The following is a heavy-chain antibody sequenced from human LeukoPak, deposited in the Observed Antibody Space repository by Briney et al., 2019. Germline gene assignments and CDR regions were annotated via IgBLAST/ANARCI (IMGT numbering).Heavy chain of an antibody. Sequence: PGGSLRLSCAASGFTVSSNYMSWVRQAPGKGLEWVSVIYSGGSTYYADSVKGRFTISRDNSKSTLYLQMNSLRAEDTAVYYCARDVSDAFDIWGQGTMVTVSS. CDR1: GFTVSSNY. CDR3: ARDVSDAFDI. CDR2: IYSGGST. V-gene: IGHV3-53*01. J-gene: IGHJ3*02.